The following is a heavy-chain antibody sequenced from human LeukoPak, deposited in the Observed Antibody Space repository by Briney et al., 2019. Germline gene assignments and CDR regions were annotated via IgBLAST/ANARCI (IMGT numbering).Heavy chain of an antibody. V-gene: IGHV3-30*02. J-gene: IGHJ4*02. CDR3: AKDHYYGSGSYLFDY. CDR2: IRYDGSNK. Sequence: PGGSLRLSCAASGFTFSSYGMHWVRQAPGKGLEWVAFIRYDGSNKYYADSVKGRFTISRDNSKNTLYLQMNSLRAEDTAVYYCAKDHYYGSGSYLFDYWGQGTLVTVSS. CDR1: GFTFSSYG. D-gene: IGHD3-10*01.